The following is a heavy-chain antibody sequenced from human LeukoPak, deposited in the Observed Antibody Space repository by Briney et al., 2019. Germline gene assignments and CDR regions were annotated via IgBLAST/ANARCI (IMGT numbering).Heavy chain of an antibody. CDR2: IYYSGST. V-gene: IGHV4-59*01. Sequence: SETLSLTCTVSGGSISSYYWSWIRQPPGKGLEWIGYIYYSGSTNYNPSLKSRVTISVDTSKNQFSLKLSSVTAADTAVYYCARGVYYDGSGYSKGAFDIWGQGTMVTVSS. CDR3: ARGVYYDGSGYSKGAFDI. CDR1: GGSISSYY. J-gene: IGHJ3*02. D-gene: IGHD3-22*01.